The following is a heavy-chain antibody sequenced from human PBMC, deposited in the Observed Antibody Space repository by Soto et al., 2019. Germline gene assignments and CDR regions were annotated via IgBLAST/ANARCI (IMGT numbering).Heavy chain of an antibody. D-gene: IGHD2-2*01. CDR1: GFTFSSYG. J-gene: IGHJ6*02. Sequence: GGSLRLSCAASGFTFSSYGMHWVRQAPGKGLEWVAVISYDGSNKYYADSVKGRFTISRDNSKNTLYLQMNSLRAEDTAVYYCAKSLRPHPRDIVVVPATGDTAMVIDYYYGMDVWGQGTTVTVSS. V-gene: IGHV3-30*18. CDR2: ISYDGSNK. CDR3: AKSLRPHPRDIVVVPATGDTAMVIDYYYGMDV.